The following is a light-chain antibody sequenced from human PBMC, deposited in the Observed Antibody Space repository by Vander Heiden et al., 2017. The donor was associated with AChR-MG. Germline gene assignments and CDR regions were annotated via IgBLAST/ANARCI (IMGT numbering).Light chain of an antibody. CDR2: DVS. CDR1: SSDVGGYDY. Sequence: QSALNPPASVSGSPGQSITTSCTGTSSDVGGYDYVPWYQQHPDKAPNLIIYDVSKRPSGVSNRFSGSKSGNTASLTISGLQAEDEADYYCGSYTSSTTLGVFGGGTKLTVL. CDR3: GSYTSSTTLGV. V-gene: IGLV2-14*03. J-gene: IGLJ3*02.